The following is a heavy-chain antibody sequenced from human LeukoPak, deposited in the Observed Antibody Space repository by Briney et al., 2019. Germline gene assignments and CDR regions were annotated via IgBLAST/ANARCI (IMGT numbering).Heavy chain of an antibody. D-gene: IGHD5-12*01. CDR2: ISSSSSTI. CDR3: ARRSDIVATRYFDY. CDR1: GFTFSSYS. Sequence: PGGSLRLSCAASGFTFSSYSMNWVRQAPGKGLEWVSYISSSSSTIYYADSVKGRFTISRDNAKNSLYLQMNSLRAEDTAVYYCARRSDIVATRYFDYWGQGTLVTVSP. J-gene: IGHJ4*02. V-gene: IGHV3-48*01.